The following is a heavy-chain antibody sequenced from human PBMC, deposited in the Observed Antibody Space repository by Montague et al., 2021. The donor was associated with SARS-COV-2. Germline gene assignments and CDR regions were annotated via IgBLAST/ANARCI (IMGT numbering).Heavy chain of an antibody. Sequence: SETLSLTCAVTSGSLRNYYWSWIRQPPGKGLEWIGEIRPPGGSNYNPSLKGRVTISLDTSNNQVSLSLNSVTAADTAVYYCARAGSQRFFEFWGRGTLVTVSS. CDR2: IRPPGGS. J-gene: IGHJ2*01. CDR3: ARAGSQRFFEF. CDR1: SGSLRNYY. V-gene: IGHV4-34*01. D-gene: IGHD1-1*01.